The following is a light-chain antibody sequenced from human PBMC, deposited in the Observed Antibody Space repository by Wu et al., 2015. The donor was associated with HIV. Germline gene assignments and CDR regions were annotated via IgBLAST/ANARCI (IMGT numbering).Light chain of an antibody. CDR3: HQYGISPWT. CDR2: GAS. Sequence: EIVLAQSPGTLSLSPGGRATLSCRASQTVSSSYLAWYQQKPGQAPRLLIYGASIRATGIPDRFSGSGSGTDFSLTISRLEPEDFAVYYCHQYGISPWTFGQGTKVEIK. V-gene: IGKV3-20*01. CDR1: QTVSSSY. J-gene: IGKJ1*01.